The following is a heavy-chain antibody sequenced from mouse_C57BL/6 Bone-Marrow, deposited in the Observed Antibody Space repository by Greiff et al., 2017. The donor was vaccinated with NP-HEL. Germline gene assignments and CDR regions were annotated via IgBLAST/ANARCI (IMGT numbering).Heavy chain of an antibody. J-gene: IGHJ4*01. D-gene: IGHD2-1*01. CDR1: GYTFTSYW. CDR3: SRGIYDGNYDAMDY. Sequence: QVQLQQPGAELVKPGASVKLSCKASGYTFTSYWMHWVKQRPGQGLEWIGMIHPNSGSTNYNEKFKSKATLTVDKSSSTAYMQLSSLTSEDSAVYYCSRGIYDGNYDAMDYWGQGTSVTVSS. V-gene: IGHV1-64*01. CDR2: IHPNSGST.